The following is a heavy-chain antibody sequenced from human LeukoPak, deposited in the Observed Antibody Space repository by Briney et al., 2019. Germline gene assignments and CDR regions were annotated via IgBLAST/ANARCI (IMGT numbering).Heavy chain of an antibody. CDR1: GYTFTAYY. D-gene: IGHD3-9*01. Sequence: ASAKVSCKASGYTFTAYYIHWVRQAPGQGLEWMGWVNPNTGATDYAQEFQGRVTMTRDTSISTAYMELSSLFSDDTAVYYCARAALIGSREQMAFDIWDQGTMVTVSS. CDR3: ARAALIGSREQMAFDI. V-gene: IGHV1-2*02. CDR2: VNPNTGAT. J-gene: IGHJ3*02.